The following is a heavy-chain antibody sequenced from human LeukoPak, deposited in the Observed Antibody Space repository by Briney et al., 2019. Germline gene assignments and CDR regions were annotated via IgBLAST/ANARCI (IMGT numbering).Heavy chain of an antibody. CDR2: ISSDGSIA. J-gene: IGHJ4*02. CDR3: ARADYGGDSDFHY. V-gene: IGHV3-74*01. D-gene: IGHD4-23*01. CDR1: GFTFSTYW. Sequence: GGSLRLSCAASGFTFSTYWMHWVRQAPGKGLVWVSRISSDGSIAINADSVEGRFTVSRDNAKNTLYLQMNSLRVEDTAVYYCARADYGGDSDFHYWGQGTLVTVSS.